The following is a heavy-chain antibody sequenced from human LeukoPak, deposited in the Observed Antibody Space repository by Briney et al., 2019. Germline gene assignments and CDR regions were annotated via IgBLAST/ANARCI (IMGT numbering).Heavy chain of an antibody. D-gene: IGHD3-10*01. CDR1: GFTVSSNY. J-gene: IGHJ4*02. CDR2: IYSGGST. Sequence: GGSLRLSCAASGFTVSSNYMSWVRQAPGQGLEWVSVIYSGGSTYYADSVKGRFTISRDNSKNTLYLQMNSLRAEDTAVYYCARVRGVVSYYFDYWGQGTLVTVSS. CDR3: ARVRGVVSYYFDY. V-gene: IGHV3-53*01.